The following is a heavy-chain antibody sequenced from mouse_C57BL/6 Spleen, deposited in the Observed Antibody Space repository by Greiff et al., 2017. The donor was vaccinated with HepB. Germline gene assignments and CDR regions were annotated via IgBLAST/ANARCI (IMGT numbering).Heavy chain of an antibody. CDR3: ARGGYGYDGGCMDY. V-gene: IGHV1-61*01. J-gene: IGHJ4*01. CDR2: IYPSDSET. CDR1: GYTFTSYW. D-gene: IGHD2-2*01. Sequence: QVQLQQPGAELVRPGSSVKLSCKASGYTFTSYWMDWVKQRPGQGLEWIGNIYPSDSETHYNQKFKDKATLTVDKSSSTAYMQLSSLTSEDSAVYYCARGGYGYDGGCMDYWGQGTSVTVSS.